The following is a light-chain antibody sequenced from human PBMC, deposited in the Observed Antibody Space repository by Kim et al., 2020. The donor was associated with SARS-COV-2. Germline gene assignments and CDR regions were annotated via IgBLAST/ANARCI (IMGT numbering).Light chain of an antibody. Sequence: LGQTGKITCPGDSLRKSYASWYQQKPGQAPILVMSDENTRPSGIPDRFSGSSSGSTASLTITGAQAEDEADYYCCSRDSSAKDYVFGTGTKVTVL. J-gene: IGLJ1*01. CDR1: SLRKSY. V-gene: IGLV3-19*01. CDR2: DEN. CDR3: CSRDSSAKDYV.